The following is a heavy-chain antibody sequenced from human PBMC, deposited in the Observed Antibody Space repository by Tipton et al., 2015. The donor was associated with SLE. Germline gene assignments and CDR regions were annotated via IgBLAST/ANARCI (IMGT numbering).Heavy chain of an antibody. V-gene: IGHV4-59*08. J-gene: IGHJ6*02. CDR3: ARHGMVNYYYYGMDV. Sequence: TLSPTCTVSGGSISNYYWSWIRQPPGKGLEWIGYIYYSGNTNYNPSLKSRVTISVDTSKSQFSLKLRSVTAADTAVYYCARHGMVNYYYYGMDVWGQGTTVTVSS. CDR1: GGSISNYY. CDR2: IYYSGNT. D-gene: IGHD4-23*01.